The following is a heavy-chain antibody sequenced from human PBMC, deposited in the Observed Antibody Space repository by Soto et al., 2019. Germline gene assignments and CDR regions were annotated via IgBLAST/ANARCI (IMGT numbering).Heavy chain of an antibody. CDR2: ISSSSSTI. Sequence: EVQLVESGGGLVQPGGSLRLSCAASGFTFSSYSMNWVRQAPGKGLEWVSYISSSSSTIYYADSVKGRFTISRDNAKTSLYLQMNSLRDEDTAVYYCARDYYDSSGYYASLDYWGQGTLVTVSS. CDR3: ARDYYDSSGYYASLDY. D-gene: IGHD3-22*01. V-gene: IGHV3-48*02. J-gene: IGHJ4*02. CDR1: GFTFSSYS.